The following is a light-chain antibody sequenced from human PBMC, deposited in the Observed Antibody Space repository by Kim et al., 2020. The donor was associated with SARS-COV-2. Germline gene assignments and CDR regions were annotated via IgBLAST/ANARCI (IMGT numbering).Light chain of an antibody. CDR1: DIGSKN. CDR2: RDS. J-gene: IGLJ2*01. Sequence: SGALGQTARITCGGNDIGSKNVHWYQQKPGQAPVLVIYRDSNRPSGIPERFSGSNSGNTATLTISRAQAGDEADYYCQVWDSSLVVFGGGTQLTVL. V-gene: IGLV3-9*01. CDR3: QVWDSSLVV.